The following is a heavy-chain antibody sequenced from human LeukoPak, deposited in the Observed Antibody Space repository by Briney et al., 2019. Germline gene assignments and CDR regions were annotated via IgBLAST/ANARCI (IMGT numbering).Heavy chain of an antibody. CDR3: ARDRDSSSPNYFDY. Sequence: ASVKVSCKASGYTFTSYDINWVRQAPGQGLEWMGWINPNSGGTNYAQKFQGRVTMTRDTSISTAYMELSRLRSDDTAVYYCARDRDSSSPNYFDYWGQGTLVTVSS. CDR1: GYTFTSYD. J-gene: IGHJ4*02. CDR2: INPNSGGT. V-gene: IGHV1-2*02. D-gene: IGHD6-13*01.